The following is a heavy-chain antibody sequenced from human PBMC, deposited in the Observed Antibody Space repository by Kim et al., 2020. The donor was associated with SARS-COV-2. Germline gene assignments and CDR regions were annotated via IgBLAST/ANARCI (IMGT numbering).Heavy chain of an antibody. V-gene: IGHV3-23*01. CDR2: ISGSGGST. J-gene: IGHJ4*02. CDR1: GFTFSSYA. Sequence: GGSLRLSCAASGFTFSSYAMSWVRQAPGKGLEWVSAISGSGGSTYYADSVKGRFTISRDNSKNTLYLQMNSLRAEDTAVYYCAKDHYWGSVRRGLWFGESTFDYWGQGTLVTVSS. CDR3: AKDHYWGSVRRGLWFGESTFDY. D-gene: IGHD3-10*01.